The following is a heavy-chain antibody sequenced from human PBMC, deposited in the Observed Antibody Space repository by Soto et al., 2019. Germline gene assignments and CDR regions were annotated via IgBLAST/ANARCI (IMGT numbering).Heavy chain of an antibody. CDR2: ISYDGSNK. V-gene: IGHV3-30-3*01. J-gene: IGHJ6*02. D-gene: IGHD1-1*01. CDR3: ARDRLRYNWNDFPYYYYGMDV. CDR1: GSTFSSYA. Sequence: QVQLVESGGGVVQPGRSLRLSCAASGSTFSSYAMHWVRQAPGKGLEWVAVISYDGSNKYYADSVKGRFTISRDNSKNTLYLQMNSLRAEDTAVYYCARDRLRYNWNDFPYYYYGMDVWGQGTTVTVSS.